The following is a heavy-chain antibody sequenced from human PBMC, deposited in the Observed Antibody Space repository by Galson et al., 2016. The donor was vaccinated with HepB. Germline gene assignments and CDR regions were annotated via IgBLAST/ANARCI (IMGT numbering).Heavy chain of an antibody. D-gene: IGHD5-18*01. V-gene: IGHV3-30*04. J-gene: IGHJ4*02. CDR3: ARDRAMLTGFDY. Sequence: SLRLSCAASGFTFSSYTMHWVRQAPGKGLERVAVISYDGSNKYYADSVKGRFTISRDNSKNTLFLQMNSLRAEDTAVYYCARDRAMLTGFDYWGQGTLVTVSS. CDR2: ISYDGSNK. CDR1: GFTFSSYT.